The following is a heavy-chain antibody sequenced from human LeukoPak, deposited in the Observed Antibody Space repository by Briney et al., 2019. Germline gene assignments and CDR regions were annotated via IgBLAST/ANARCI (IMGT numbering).Heavy chain of an antibody. V-gene: IGHV1-46*01. CDR3: AKDPSFGDSGEYFQH. J-gene: IGHJ1*01. CDR2: INPSGGST. CDR1: GYTFTSYY. Sequence: GASVKVSCKASGYTFTSYYMHWVRQAPGQGLEWMGIINPSGGSTSYAQKFQGRVTMTRDTSTSTVYMELSSLRAEDTAVYYCAKDPSFGDSGEYFQHWGQGTLVTVSS. D-gene: IGHD2-21*02.